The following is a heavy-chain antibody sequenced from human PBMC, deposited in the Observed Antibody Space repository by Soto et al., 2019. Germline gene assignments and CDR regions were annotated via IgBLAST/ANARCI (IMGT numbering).Heavy chain of an antibody. Sequence: QLVESGGRVVRPGGSLRLSCAASGFSFDDYGMNWVRQAPGEGLEWVSGINWNGDSTGYADSVKGRFTISRDNAKKSLYLQMNSLRVEDTALYYCARDYILSNSWYGGSNRFDPWGQGTLVSVSS. J-gene: IGHJ5*02. CDR3: ARDYILSNSWYGGSNRFDP. CDR2: INWNGDST. CDR1: GFSFDDYG. V-gene: IGHV3-20*04. D-gene: IGHD6-13*01.